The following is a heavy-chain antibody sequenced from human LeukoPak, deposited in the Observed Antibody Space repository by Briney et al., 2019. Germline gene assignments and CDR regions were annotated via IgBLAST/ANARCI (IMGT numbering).Heavy chain of an antibody. CDR3: ARDFRSRYCSSTSCYTFDY. Sequence: PGESLRLSCAASGFTFDDYGMSWVRQAPGKGLEWVSGINWNGGSTGYADSVKGRFTISRDNAKNSLYLQMNSLRAEDTALYYCARDFRSRYCSSTSCYTFDYWGQGTLVTVSS. V-gene: IGHV3-20*04. CDR2: INWNGGST. D-gene: IGHD2-2*01. J-gene: IGHJ4*02. CDR1: GFTFDDYG.